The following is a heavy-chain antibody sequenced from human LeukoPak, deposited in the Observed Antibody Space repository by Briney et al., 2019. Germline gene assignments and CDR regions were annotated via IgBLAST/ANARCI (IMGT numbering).Heavy chain of an antibody. D-gene: IGHD3-3*01. CDR1: GGSISSSSYY. CDR3: ARGGTITIFGTEHNWFDP. Sequence: PSETLSLTCTVSGGSISSSSYYWGWIRQPPGKGLEWIGEINHSGSTNYNPSLKSRVTISVDTSKNQFSLKLSSVTAADTAVYYCARGGTITIFGTEHNWFDPWGQGTLVTVSS. J-gene: IGHJ5*02. CDR2: INHSGST. V-gene: IGHV4-39*07.